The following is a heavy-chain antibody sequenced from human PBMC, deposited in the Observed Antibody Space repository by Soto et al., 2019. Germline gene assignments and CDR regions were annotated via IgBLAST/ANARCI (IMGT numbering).Heavy chain of an antibody. CDR1: GYTFTSFY. CDR2: INPSGTTT. Sequence: QVQLVQSGAEVKKPGASVKVSCKASGYTFTSFYMHWVRQAPGQGLEWMGIINPSGTTTDYAQKLQFRVTMTKDTSTSTYYMELSSLTSDATAVYYCAKPHFARHYYYGMEVLGLGSAVTVSS. CDR3: AKPHFARHYYYGMEV. V-gene: IGHV1-46*01. J-gene: IGHJ6*02.